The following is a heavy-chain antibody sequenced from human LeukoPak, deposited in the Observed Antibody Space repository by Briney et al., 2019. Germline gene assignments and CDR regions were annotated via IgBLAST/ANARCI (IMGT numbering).Heavy chain of an antibody. Sequence: GEALKISRKGSGYSFTSYWIGWVRQMPPKDLDWMGSIYPGYSDTRYSPSFQGQVTISADKSISTAYLQWRTLKASDTAMYYCARRVPDFWGRYGDGYWGQGTLVTVSS. V-gene: IGHV5-51*01. D-gene: IGHD3-3*01. CDR1: GYSFTSYW. CDR2: IYPGYSDT. J-gene: IGHJ4*02. CDR3: ARRVPDFWGRYGDGY.